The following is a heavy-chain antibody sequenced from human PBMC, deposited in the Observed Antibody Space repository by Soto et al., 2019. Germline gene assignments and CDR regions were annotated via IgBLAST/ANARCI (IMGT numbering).Heavy chain of an antibody. D-gene: IGHD3-22*01. V-gene: IGHV4-34*01. CDR1: GGSFSGYY. CDR3: AREETYYYDSSGYTPNDASHI. J-gene: IGHJ3*02. CDR2: INHSGST. Sequence: SETLSLTCAVFGGSFSGYYWSWIRQPPGKGLEWIGEINHSGSTNCNPSLKSRVTISVDTSKNSFYLKLSSVTAADTAVYYCAREETYYYDSSGYTPNDASHIWGQGTMVTVSS.